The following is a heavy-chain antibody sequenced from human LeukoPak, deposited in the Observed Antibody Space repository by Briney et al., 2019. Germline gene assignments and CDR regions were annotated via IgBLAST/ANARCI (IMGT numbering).Heavy chain of an antibody. CDR3: ARIEYYYGSGSYSYLDY. D-gene: IGHD3-10*01. V-gene: IGHV5-10-1*01. CDR2: IDPSDSYT. J-gene: IGHJ4*02. CDR1: GYSFTSYW. Sequence: GESLKISCQGSGYSFTSYWISWVRQMPGKGLEWMGRIDPSDSYTNYSPSFQGHVTISADKSISTAYLQWSSLKASDTAMYYCARIEYYYGSGSYSYLDYWGQGTLVTVSS.